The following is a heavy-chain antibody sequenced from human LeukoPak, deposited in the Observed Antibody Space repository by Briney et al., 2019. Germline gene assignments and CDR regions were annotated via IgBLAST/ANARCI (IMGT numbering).Heavy chain of an antibody. CDR1: GFTFSSYE. Sequence: GGSLRLSCAASGFTFSSYEMNWVRQAPRKGLEWVLYISSSGSTIYYADSVKGRFTISRDNAKNSLYLQMNSLRAEDTAVYYCARDSAIAVAAYDYWGQGTLVTVSS. CDR3: ARDSAIAVAAYDY. V-gene: IGHV3-48*03. D-gene: IGHD6-19*01. CDR2: ISSSGSTI. J-gene: IGHJ4*02.